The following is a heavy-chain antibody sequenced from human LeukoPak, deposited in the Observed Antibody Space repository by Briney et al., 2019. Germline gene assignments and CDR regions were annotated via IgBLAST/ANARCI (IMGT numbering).Heavy chain of an antibody. CDR3: TNGAGSFDY. D-gene: IGHD1-26*01. J-gene: IGHJ4*02. Sequence: WRTLSLTCAISVDSVSSNSAAWNWIRQSPSRGLEWLGRTYYRSGWYNDYAVSVKSRITINPDTSKNQFFLHLNSVTPEDTAVYYCTNGAGSFDYWGQGTLVTRPS. V-gene: IGHV6-1*01. CDR1: VDSVSSNSAA. CDR2: TYYRSGWYN.